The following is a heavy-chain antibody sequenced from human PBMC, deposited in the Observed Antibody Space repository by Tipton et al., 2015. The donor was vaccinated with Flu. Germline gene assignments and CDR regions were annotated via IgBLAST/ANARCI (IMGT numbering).Heavy chain of an antibody. Sequence: TLSLTCTVAGGSMNSGFYFWTWIRQHPGKGLEWIGCVYYTGTTYYNPSLKSRITMSLDTSKTQVSLDLRSVNAVDTAVYFCARDSTTTPRTFDSWGQGTVVTVSS. CDR3: ARDSTTTPRTFDS. J-gene: IGHJ4*02. V-gene: IGHV4-31*03. CDR1: GGSMNSGFYF. D-gene: IGHD1-1*01. CDR2: VYYTGTT.